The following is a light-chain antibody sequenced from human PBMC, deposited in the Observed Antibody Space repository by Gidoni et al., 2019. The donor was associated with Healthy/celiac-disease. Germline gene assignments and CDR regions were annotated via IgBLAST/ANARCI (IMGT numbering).Light chain of an antibody. CDR2: GSS. Sequence: EIVLTQXPGTLSLSPGERATLSCRASQSVSSSYLAWYQQKPGQAPRLLIYGSSSRATGIPDRFSGXXSGTDFTLTISRLEPEDFAVYYCQQYGXXXTFGGGTKVEIK. CDR3: QQYGXXXT. V-gene: IGKV3-20*01. CDR1: QSVSSSY. J-gene: IGKJ4*01.